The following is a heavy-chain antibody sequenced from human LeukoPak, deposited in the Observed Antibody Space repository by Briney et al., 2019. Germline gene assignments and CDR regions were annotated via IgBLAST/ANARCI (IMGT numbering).Heavy chain of an antibody. Sequence: PSETLSLTCTVSGGSISSYYWSWIRQPPGKGLGWIGYIYYSGSTNYNPSLKRRVTISVDTSKNQFSLKLSSVTAADTAVYYCARDSESGSYAAYWGQGTLVTVSS. D-gene: IGHD1-26*01. CDR2: IYYSGST. CDR1: GGSISSYY. CDR3: ARDSESGSYAAY. J-gene: IGHJ4*02. V-gene: IGHV4-59*01.